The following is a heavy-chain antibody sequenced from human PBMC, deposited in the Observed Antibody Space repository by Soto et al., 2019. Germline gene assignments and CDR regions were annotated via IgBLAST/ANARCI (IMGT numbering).Heavy chain of an antibody. D-gene: IGHD1-20*01. CDR3: ARDIDNRDYYYGLDV. CDR2: ISNSGNTI. Sequence: PGGSLRLSCLASGFDFKNYEMNWVRHAPGKGLEWISYISNSGNTIYVADSMRGRFTISRDNAKNSLFLQMNSLRADDTAVYYCARDIDNRDYYYGLDVWGQGTTVTVSS. CDR1: GFDFKNYE. J-gene: IGHJ6*02. V-gene: IGHV3-48*03.